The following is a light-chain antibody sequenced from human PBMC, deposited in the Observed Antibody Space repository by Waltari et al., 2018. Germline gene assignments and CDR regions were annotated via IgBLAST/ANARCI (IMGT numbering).Light chain of an antibody. Sequence: DIVMTQSPDSLAVSLGERTSINCKASKSVLYSSDNKNYLAWYRQKPGQPPNLLIYWASTRESGVPGRFSGSGSGTDFTLTISSLQAEDVAVYYCQQYYSTPYTFGQGTKLEIK. CDR3: QQYYSTPYT. CDR1: KSVLYSSDNKNY. J-gene: IGKJ2*01. V-gene: IGKV4-1*01. CDR2: WAS.